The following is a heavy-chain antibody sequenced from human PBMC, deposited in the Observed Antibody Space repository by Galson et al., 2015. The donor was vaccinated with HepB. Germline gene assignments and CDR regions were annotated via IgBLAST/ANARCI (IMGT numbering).Heavy chain of an antibody. CDR3: ARTPGDCGGDCS. Sequence: SVKVSCKASGGTFSSYAISWVRQAPGQGLEWMGGIIPIFGTANYAQKFQGRVTITADESTSTAYMELSSLRSEDTAVYYCARTPGDCGGDCSWGQGTLVTVSS. D-gene: IGHD2-21*01. CDR1: GGTFSSYA. J-gene: IGHJ4*02. CDR2: IIPIFGTA. V-gene: IGHV1-69*13.